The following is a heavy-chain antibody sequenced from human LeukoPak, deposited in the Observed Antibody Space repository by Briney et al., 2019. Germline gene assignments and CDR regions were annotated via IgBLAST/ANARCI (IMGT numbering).Heavy chain of an antibody. D-gene: IGHD2-15*01. Sequence: GESLKISCKGSGYNFSTYWIAWVRQIPGKGLEWMGIIYPGDSDTIYSPSFQGQVTISADRSISAAYLQWNSLKASDTAIYYCARHDCSGDSCYGWFDPWGQGTLVTVSS. J-gene: IGHJ5*02. V-gene: IGHV5-51*01. CDR3: ARHDCSGDSCYGWFDP. CDR2: IYPGDSDT. CDR1: GYNFSTYW.